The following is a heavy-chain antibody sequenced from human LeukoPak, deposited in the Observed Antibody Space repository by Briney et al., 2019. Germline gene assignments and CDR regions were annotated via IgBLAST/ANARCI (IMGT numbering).Heavy chain of an antibody. V-gene: IGHV4-59*06. CDR2: IYYSGST. J-gene: IGHJ4*02. Sequence: PSETLSLTCSVSDGSINSYYWSWIRQHPGKGLEWIGYIYYSGSTYYNPSLKSRVTISVDTSKNQFSLKLSSVTAADTAVYYCAASGYDWGASFDYWGQGTLVTVSS. CDR1: DGSINSYY. D-gene: IGHD5-12*01. CDR3: AASGYDWGASFDY.